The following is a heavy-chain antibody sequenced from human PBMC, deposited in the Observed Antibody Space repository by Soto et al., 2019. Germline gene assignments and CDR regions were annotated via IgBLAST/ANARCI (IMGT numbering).Heavy chain of an antibody. CDR2: ISTSTSYI. Sequence: EVQLVESGGGLVKPGGSLRLSCATSGFTFSSYGMNWVRQAPGKGLEWVSSISTSTSYIYYADSVKGRFTISRDNAKNSVYLQMNSLRAEDTAVYYCARLYCRGGSCYSGDAFDIWGQETMVTVSS. V-gene: IGHV3-21*01. J-gene: IGHJ3*02. CDR1: GFTFSSYG. D-gene: IGHD2-15*01. CDR3: ARLYCRGGSCYSGDAFDI.